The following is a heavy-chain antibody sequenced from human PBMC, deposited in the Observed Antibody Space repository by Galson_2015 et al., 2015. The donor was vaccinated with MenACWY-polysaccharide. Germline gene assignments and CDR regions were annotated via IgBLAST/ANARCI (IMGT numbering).Heavy chain of an antibody. J-gene: IGHJ6*03. D-gene: IGHD1-26*01. CDR1: GASISSSTYY. V-gene: IGHV4-39*01. CDR2: IYYSGST. CDR3: ARHLGIVGAGYYYYYYMDV. Sequence: SETLSLTCPVSGASISSSTYYWGWIRQPPGKGLEWIGNIYYSGSTFYNPSLKSRVTISLDTSKNQFSMRLNSVTAADTAVYYCARHLGIVGAGYYYYYYMDVWGKGTTVTVSS.